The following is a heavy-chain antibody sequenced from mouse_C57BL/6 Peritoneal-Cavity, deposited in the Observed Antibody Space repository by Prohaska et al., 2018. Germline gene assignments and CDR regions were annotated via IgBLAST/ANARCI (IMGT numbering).Heavy chain of an antibody. D-gene: IGHD1-1*01. J-gene: IGHJ3*01. V-gene: IGHV1-69*01. Sequence: QVQLQQPGAELVMPGASVKLSCKASGYTFTSYWIHWVKQSPEQGLEWIGEIDPSDSYTNYNQKFKGKATLTVDKSSSTAYMQLSSLTSEDSAVYYCARWGYGSSPFAYWGQGTLVTVSA. CDR2: IDPSDSYT. CDR3: ARWGYGSSPFAY. CDR1: GYTFTSYW.